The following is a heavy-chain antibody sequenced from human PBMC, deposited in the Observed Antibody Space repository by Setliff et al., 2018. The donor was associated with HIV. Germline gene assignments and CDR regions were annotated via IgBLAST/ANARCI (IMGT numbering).Heavy chain of an antibody. CDR3: ARDWGAVAGYYFDY. CDR1: GGSISSGSYY. D-gene: IGHD6-19*01. J-gene: IGHJ4*02. Sequence: KTSETLSLTCPVSGGSISSGSYYWSWIRQPAGKGLEWIGRIYTSGSTNYNPSLKSRVTISVDTSKNQFSLKLSSVTAADTAVYYCARDWGAVAGYYFDYWGQGTLVTVSS. CDR2: IYTSGST. V-gene: IGHV4-61*02.